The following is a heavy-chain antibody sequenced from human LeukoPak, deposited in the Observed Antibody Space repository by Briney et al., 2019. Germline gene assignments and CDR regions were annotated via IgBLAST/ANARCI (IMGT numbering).Heavy chain of an antibody. D-gene: IGHD5-18*01. V-gene: IGHV1-69*04. CDR1: GGTFSSYA. CDR2: IIPIFGIA. CDR3: ARESPQPRSFDY. J-gene: IGHJ4*02. Sequence: ASVKVSCKASGGTFSSYAISWVRQALGQGLEWMGRIIPIFGIANYAQKFQGRVTITADKSTSTAYMELSSLRSEDTAVYYCARESPQPRSFDYWGQGTLVTVSS.